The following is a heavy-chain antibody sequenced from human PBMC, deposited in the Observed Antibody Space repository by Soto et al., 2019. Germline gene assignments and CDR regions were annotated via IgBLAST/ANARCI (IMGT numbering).Heavy chain of an antibody. CDR2: IYYSGST. CDR1: GGSISSGGYY. CDR3: ARESCSSTGCYFPGHMDV. V-gene: IGHV4-31*03. D-gene: IGHD2-2*01. J-gene: IGHJ6*03. Sequence: QVQLQESGPGLVKPSQTLSLTCTVSGGSISSGGYYWNWIRQHPGKGLEWIGYIYYSGSTYYNPSLKSRVTISVDASKNQFSLKLRSVAAADTAVYYCARESCSSTGCYFPGHMDVWGKGTTVTVSS.